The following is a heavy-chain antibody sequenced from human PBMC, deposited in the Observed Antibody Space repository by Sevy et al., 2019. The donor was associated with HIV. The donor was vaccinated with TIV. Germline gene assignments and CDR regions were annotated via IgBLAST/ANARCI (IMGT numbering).Heavy chain of an antibody. CDR3: ARGGGNYGGDC. D-gene: IGHD3-16*01. V-gene: IGHV4-34*01. Sequence: SETLSLTCAVYGGSFSGYYWNWIRQPPGKGLEWIGEINHGGTTNYNPSLKSRVTVSIDTSRNQFSLKLSSVTAADTAVYYCARGGGNYGGDCWGQRALVTVSS. CDR1: GGSFSGYY. J-gene: IGHJ4*02. CDR2: INHGGTT.